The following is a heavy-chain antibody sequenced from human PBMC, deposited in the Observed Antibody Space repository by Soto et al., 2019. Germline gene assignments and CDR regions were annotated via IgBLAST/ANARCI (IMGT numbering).Heavy chain of an antibody. J-gene: IGHJ6*02. CDR2: MNPNSGNT. V-gene: IGHV1-8*01. CDR3: ARGLSGMTFGGYYYYYYYGMDV. Sequence: ASVKVSCKASGYTFTSYDINWVRQATGQELEWMGWMNPNSGNTGYAQKFQGRVTMTRNTSISTAYMELSSLRSEDTAVYYCARGLSGMTFGGYYYYYYYGMDVWGQGTTVTVSS. CDR1: GYTFTSYD. D-gene: IGHD1-26*01.